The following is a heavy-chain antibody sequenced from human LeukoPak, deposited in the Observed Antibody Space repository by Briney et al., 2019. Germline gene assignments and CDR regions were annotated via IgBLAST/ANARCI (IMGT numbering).Heavy chain of an antibody. Sequence: GASVKVSCKASGYTFTDYYMHSVRQAPGQGLEWMGWINPNSGGTNYAQKFQGRVTMTRDTSISTAYMELSRLRSDDTAVYYCAVYGSGSYYKGYYFDYWGQGTLVTVSS. CDR2: INPNSGGT. V-gene: IGHV1-2*02. CDR3: AVYGSGSYYKGYYFDY. J-gene: IGHJ4*02. CDR1: GYTFTDYY. D-gene: IGHD3-10*01.